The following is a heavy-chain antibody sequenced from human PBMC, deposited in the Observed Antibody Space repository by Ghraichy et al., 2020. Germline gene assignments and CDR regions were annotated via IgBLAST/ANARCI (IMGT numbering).Heavy chain of an antibody. CDR2: IYYSGST. D-gene: IGHD2-2*02. V-gene: IGHV4-39*01. CDR3: ARLGGYCSSTSCYTIEYYFDY. CDR1: GGSISSSSYY. J-gene: IGHJ4*02. Sequence: SETLSLTCTVSGGSISSSSYYWGWIRQPPGKGLEWIGSIYYSGSTYYNPSLKSRVTISVDTSKNQFSLKLSSVTAADTAVYYCARLGGYCSSTSCYTIEYYFDYWGQGTLVTVSS.